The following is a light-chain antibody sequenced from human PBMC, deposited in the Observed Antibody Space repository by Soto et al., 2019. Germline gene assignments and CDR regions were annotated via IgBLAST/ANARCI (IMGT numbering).Light chain of an antibody. J-gene: IGLJ2*01. CDR1: NSDIGGYNY. CDR2: DVS. CDR3: SSYTSRSTLGV. V-gene: IGLV2-14*03. Sequence: QSALTQPASVSGSPGQSITISCTGTNSDIGGYNYVSWYQQHPGKAPKLMIYDVSNRPSGVSYRFSGSKSGNTASLTISGLQAEDEAGYYCSSYTSRSTLGVFGGGTKLTVL.